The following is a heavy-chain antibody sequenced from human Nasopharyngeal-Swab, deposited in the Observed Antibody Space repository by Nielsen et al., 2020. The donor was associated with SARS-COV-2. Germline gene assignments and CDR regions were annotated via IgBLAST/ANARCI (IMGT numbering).Heavy chain of an antibody. D-gene: IGHD2-21*02. Sequence: GESLKISCTTSGFTFGDYALSWVRQAPGKGLEWVGFTRIKAFGETPEYAMSVKGRFTISRDDSKSIAYLQMDSLKIDDTGVYYCARTAAFCGGDCYSEFFQHWGQGTLVTVSS. V-gene: IGHV3-49*04. CDR3: ARTAAFCGGDCYSEFFQH. J-gene: IGHJ1*01. CDR1: GFTFGDYA. CDR2: TRIKAFGETP.